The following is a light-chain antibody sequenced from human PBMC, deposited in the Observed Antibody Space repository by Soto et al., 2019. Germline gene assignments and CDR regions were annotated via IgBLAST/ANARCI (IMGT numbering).Light chain of an antibody. CDR3: GTWDRSLSAWV. V-gene: IGLV2-11*01. CDR2: DVT. Sequence: QSALTQPRSVSGSPGQSVTISCTGTSSDVGGYNYVSWYQQHPGRAPKFMIYDVTKRPSGVPDRFSGSKSGTSATLGITGLQTGDEADYYCGTWDRSLSAWVFGGGTKLTVL. J-gene: IGLJ3*02. CDR1: SSDVGGYNY.